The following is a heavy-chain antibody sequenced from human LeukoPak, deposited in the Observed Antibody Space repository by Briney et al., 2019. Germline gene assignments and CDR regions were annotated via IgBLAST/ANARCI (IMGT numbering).Heavy chain of an antibody. V-gene: IGHV3-21*01. CDR1: GFAFSSYG. CDR3: AREIAGY. Sequence: GRSLRLSCAASGFAFSSYGMHWVRQAPGKGLEWVSSISSSSSYIYYADSVKGRFTISRDNAKNSLYLQMNSLRAEDTAVYYCAREIAGYWGQGTLVTVSS. CDR2: ISSSSSYI. J-gene: IGHJ4*02.